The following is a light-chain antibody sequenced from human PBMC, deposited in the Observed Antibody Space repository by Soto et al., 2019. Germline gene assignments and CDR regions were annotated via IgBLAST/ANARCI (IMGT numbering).Light chain of an antibody. Sequence: DIQMTQSPSSLSASVEDRVIITCRASQSISNHLNWYQQKPGKAPKLLIFAASSLQSGVPSRFSGSRSGPDFTLTINSLQPEDFATYYCQQSYSSPPTFCQGTKVDIK. CDR1: QSISNH. CDR2: AAS. J-gene: IGKJ1*01. CDR3: QQSYSSPPT. V-gene: IGKV1-39*01.